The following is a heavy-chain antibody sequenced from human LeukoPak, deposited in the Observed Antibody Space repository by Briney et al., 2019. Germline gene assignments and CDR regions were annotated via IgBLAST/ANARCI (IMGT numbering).Heavy chain of an antibody. CDR3: ARSYRTYNWFDS. J-gene: IGHJ5*01. Sequence: PGGSLRLSCAASGFAFSSYAMSWVRQAPGKGLEWVSTISNSDDSTYYADSVKGRFTISRDNSKDTLYVQMNNLRAEDTAVYYCARSYRTYNWFDSWGQGTLVTVSS. CDR2: ISNSDDST. CDR1: GFAFSSYA. D-gene: IGHD1/OR15-1a*01. V-gene: IGHV3-23*01.